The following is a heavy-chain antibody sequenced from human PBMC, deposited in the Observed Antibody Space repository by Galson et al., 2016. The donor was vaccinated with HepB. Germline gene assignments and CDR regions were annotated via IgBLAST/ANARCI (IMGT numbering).Heavy chain of an antibody. CDR2: INPSGGST. V-gene: IGHV1-46*02. Sequence: QSGAEVKKPGESLKTSCKASGSSFNNYHMHWVRQAPGQGLEWMGLINPSGGSTTYVQKFQGRVTMTRDTSTSTVYMELSSLRSEDTAVYYCARERVPYYYDSSAYYDRPRDYYYVMDVWGQGTTVTVSS. J-gene: IGHJ6*02. D-gene: IGHD3-22*01. CDR1: GSSFNNYH. CDR3: ARERVPYYYDSSAYYDRPRDYYYVMDV.